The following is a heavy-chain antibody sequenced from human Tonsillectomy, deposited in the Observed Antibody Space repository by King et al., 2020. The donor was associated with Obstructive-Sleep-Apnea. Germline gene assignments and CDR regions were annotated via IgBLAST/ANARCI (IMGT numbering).Heavy chain of an antibody. J-gene: IGHJ6*02. Sequence: VQLVESWGGGGQPSRCLRSSCATSGVTFKRYALDCVRQVPCKRLDWAAGTSYEGSKNRYADSVKGRFTIPRDNSKNTLSLQINSLRAGDTAEYYCARDRVYCSGGTCYSGGLYGMDVWGQGTTVTVSS. CDR2: TSYEGSKN. CDR3: ARDRVYCSGGTCYSGGLYGMDV. V-gene: IGHV3-30*03. D-gene: IGHD2-15*01. CDR1: GVTFKRYA.